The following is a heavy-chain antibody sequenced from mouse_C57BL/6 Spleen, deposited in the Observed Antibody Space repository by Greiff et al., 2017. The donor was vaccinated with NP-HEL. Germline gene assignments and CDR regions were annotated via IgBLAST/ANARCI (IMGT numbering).Heavy chain of an antibody. CDR1: GYTFTSYT. CDR3: AREGYYYGSSPSWFDY. Sequence: VKLQESGAELARPGASVKMSCKASGYTFTSYTMHWVKQRPGQGLEWIGYINPSSGYTKYNQKFKDKATLTADKSSSTAYMQLSSLTSEDSAVYYCAREGYYYGSSPSWFDYWGQGTLVTVSA. CDR2: INPSSGYT. V-gene: IGHV1-4*01. D-gene: IGHD1-1*01. J-gene: IGHJ3*01.